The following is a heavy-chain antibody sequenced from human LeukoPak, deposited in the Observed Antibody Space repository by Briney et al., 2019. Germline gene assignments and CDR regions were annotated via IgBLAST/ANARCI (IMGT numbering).Heavy chain of an antibody. Sequence: WGSLRLSCATSGFTFSTFWMHWVRQVPGKGLVCVSRINHDGSSTNYADSVKGRFTISRDNAKNTLHLQMNSLRAEDTAVYYCVRDWGYDSSGYWQKYFDSWGQGTLVTVSS. CDR2: INHDGSST. CDR1: GFTFSTFW. CDR3: VRDWGYDSSGYWQKYFDS. V-gene: IGHV3-74*01. D-gene: IGHD3-22*01. J-gene: IGHJ4*02.